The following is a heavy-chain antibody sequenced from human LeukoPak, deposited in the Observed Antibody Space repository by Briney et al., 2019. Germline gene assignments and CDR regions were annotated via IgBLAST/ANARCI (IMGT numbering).Heavy chain of an antibody. J-gene: IGHJ6*04. CDR2: ISSSSNFI. D-gene: IGHD3-10*02. CDR1: GFTFSSYS. Sequence: GGSLRLSCAASGFTFSSYSMNWVRQAPGKGLEWVSSISSSSNFIYYADSVKGRFTISRDNAKNSLYLQMNSLRAEDTAVYYCAELGITMIGGVWGKGTTVTISS. CDR3: AELGITMIGGV. V-gene: IGHV3-21*01.